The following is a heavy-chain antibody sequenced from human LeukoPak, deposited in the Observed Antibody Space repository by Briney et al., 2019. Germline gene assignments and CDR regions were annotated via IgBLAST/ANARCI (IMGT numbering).Heavy chain of an antibody. CDR3: ARVRAVASSVSFDL. V-gene: IGHV4-31*03. Sequence: PSETLSLTSTVSGGSICGGSYYWSCTRHHPGKCLESIGYIYYTGSTYYNQSLKSRLTISVDTSKNQFSLNLRSVTAADTAVYYCARVRAVASSVSFDLWPQGTRVSV. D-gene: IGHD6-19*01. CDR2: IYYTGST. CDR1: GGSICGGSYY. J-gene: IGHJ4*02.